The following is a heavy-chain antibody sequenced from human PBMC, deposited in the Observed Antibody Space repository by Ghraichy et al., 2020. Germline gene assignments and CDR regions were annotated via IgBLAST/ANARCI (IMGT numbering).Heavy chain of an antibody. V-gene: IGHV4-61*08. J-gene: IGHJ4*02. CDR2: ISYSAST. D-gene: IGHD1-26*01. CDR3: ARTSGGSDYLGFFDY. Sequence: ESLNISCTVSGGSVSTGGSYWSWIRQPPGKGLEWIGYISYSASTNYNPSLNGRVTISVDTSKNQFSLKLSSVTAADTAVYYCARTSGGSDYLGFFDYWGQGTLVTVSS. CDR1: GGSVSTGGSY.